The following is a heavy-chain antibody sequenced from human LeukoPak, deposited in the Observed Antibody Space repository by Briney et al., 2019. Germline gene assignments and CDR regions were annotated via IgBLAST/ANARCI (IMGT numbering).Heavy chain of an antibody. CDR3: TTETSLIVGATYQHDY. J-gene: IGHJ4*02. CDR2: MERKTDRATQ. Sequence: GGSLRLAYAVSGSTFSNAWINWVRQAPGKGREWVLRMERKTDRATQDYAAPGTGRLTISTDNSKNTMYTQSKRVTTQDTAVYYCTTETSLIVGATYQHDYWGQGTLVTVSS. V-gene: IGHV3-15*07. D-gene: IGHD1-26*01. CDR1: GSTFSNAW.